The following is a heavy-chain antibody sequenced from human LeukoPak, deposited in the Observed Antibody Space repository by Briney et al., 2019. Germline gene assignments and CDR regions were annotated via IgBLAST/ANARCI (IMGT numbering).Heavy chain of an antibody. D-gene: IGHD3-3*01. CDR2: INPNSGGT. CDR3: ATLAYYDFWSGSYYYGMDV. V-gene: IGHV1-2*02. CDR1: GYTFTGYY. Sequence: ASVNVSCKASGYTFTGYYMHWVRQAPGQGLEWMGWINPNSGGTTYAQKFQGRVTMTRDTSISTAYMELSRLRSDDTAVYYCATLAYYDFWSGSYYYGMDVWGQGTTVAVSS. J-gene: IGHJ6*02.